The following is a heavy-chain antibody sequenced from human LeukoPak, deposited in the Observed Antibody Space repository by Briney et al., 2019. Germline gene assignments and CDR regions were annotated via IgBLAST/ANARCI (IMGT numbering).Heavy chain of an antibody. CDR2: IKQDGSEK. J-gene: IGHJ6*03. Sequence: GGSLRLSCAASGFTFSSYWMSWVRQAPGKGLEWVANIKQDGSEKYYVDSVKGRFTISRDNAKNSLYLQMNSLRAEDTAVYYCARVSSSAYYYYYMDVWGKGTTVTVSS. CDR3: ARVSSSAYYYYYMDV. CDR1: GFTFSSYW. D-gene: IGHD6-6*01. V-gene: IGHV3-7*01.